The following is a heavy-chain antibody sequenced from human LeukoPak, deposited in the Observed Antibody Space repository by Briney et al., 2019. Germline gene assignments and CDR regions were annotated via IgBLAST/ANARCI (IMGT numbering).Heavy chain of an antibody. V-gene: IGHV5-51*01. D-gene: IGHD3-9*01. Sequence: GESLEISCKGSGYSFSNYWIAWVRQMPGKGLEWMGIIYPGDSDTRYSQPFQGQVTISADKSITTAYLQWSSLKVSDTAMCYCARGWSDMLTDYYRVNWFDPWGQGTLVTVSS. CDR1: GYSFSNYW. J-gene: IGHJ5*02. CDR3: ARGWSDMLTDYYRVNWFDP. CDR2: IYPGDSDT.